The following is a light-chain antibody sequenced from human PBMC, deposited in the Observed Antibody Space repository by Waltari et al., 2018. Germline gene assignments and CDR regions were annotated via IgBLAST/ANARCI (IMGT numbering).Light chain of an antibody. V-gene: IGKV3-11*01. J-gene: IGKJ4*01. CDR3: QQRTNWPRLT. CDR2: DAS. CDR1: QSVDAH. Sequence: EIVLTQTQATLSPSSGARATLSCRASQSVDAHLAWYQQKPGQAPRLLIYDASNRATGTPARFSGSGSGTDFTLTINSLEPEDFAVYYCQQRTNWPRLTFGGGTKVEIK.